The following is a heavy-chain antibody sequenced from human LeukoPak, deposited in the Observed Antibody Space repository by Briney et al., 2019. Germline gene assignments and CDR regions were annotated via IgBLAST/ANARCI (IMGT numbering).Heavy chain of an antibody. Sequence: GASVKVSCKASGYTFTSYAMNWVRQAPGQGLEWMGWINTNTGNPTYAQGYTGRFVFSLDTSVSTAYLQISSLKAEDTAVYYCARENDFWSGYAPYNWFDPWGQGTLVTVSS. CDR1: GYTFTSYA. D-gene: IGHD3-3*01. CDR2: INTNTGNP. J-gene: IGHJ5*02. CDR3: ARENDFWSGYAPYNWFDP. V-gene: IGHV7-4-1*02.